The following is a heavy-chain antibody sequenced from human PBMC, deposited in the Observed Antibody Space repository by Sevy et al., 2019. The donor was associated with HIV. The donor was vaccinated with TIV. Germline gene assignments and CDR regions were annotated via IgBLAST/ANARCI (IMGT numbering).Heavy chain of an antibody. J-gene: IGHJ6*02. D-gene: IGHD6-13*01. CDR3: SKGDSTFYGLDV. CDR2: ISGSGGST. CDR1: GFTFSTYT. Sequence: GSLRLSCAASGFTFSTYTMNWVRQAPGKGLEWVSAISGSGGSTYYADSVKGRFTISRDKSKNTLFLQMNSLRAEDTAVYYCSKGDSTFYGLDVLGQGTTVTVSS. V-gene: IGHV3-23*01.